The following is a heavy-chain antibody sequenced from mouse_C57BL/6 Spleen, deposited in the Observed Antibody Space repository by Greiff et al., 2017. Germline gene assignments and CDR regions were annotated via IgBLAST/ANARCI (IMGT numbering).Heavy chain of an antibody. D-gene: IGHD2-10*01. V-gene: IGHV5-17*01. CDR2: ISSGSSTI. CDR3: ARFLLFYAMDY. J-gene: IGHJ4*01. CDR1: GFTFSDYG. Sequence: EVQLVESGGGLVKPGGSLKLSCAASGFTFSDYGMHWVRQAPEKGLEWVAYISSGSSTIYYADTVKGRFTISRDNAKNTLFLQMTSLRSEDTAMYYCARFLLFYAMDYWGQGTSVTVSS.